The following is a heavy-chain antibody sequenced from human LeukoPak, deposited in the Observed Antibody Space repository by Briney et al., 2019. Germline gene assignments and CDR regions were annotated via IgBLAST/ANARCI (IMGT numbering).Heavy chain of an antibody. Sequence: PGGSLRLSCAASGFTSSDYWMSWVRQAPAKGPEWVANIKQDGSDKYYVDSVKGRFTISRDNAKNALYLQMNSLRAEDTAVYYCARGEFAWIQGSYGMNVWGQGTTVTVSS. D-gene: IGHD5-18*01. CDR3: ARGEFAWIQGSYGMNV. V-gene: IGHV3-7*01. J-gene: IGHJ6*02. CDR1: GFTSSDYW. CDR2: IKQDGSDK.